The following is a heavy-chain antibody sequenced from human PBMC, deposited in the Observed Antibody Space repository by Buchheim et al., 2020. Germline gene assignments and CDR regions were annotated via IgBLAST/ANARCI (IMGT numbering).Heavy chain of an antibody. Sequence: VQLVESGGGVVQPGRSLTLSCAASGFTFSSYSMNWVRQAPGKGLEWVSSISSSSSYIYYADSVKGRFTISRDNAKNSLYLQMNSLRAEDTAVYYCARASLGYGSGSYPGYWGQGTL. CDR1: GFTFSSYS. D-gene: IGHD3-10*01. J-gene: IGHJ4*02. CDR3: ARASLGYGSGSYPGY. CDR2: ISSSSSYI. V-gene: IGHV3-21*01.